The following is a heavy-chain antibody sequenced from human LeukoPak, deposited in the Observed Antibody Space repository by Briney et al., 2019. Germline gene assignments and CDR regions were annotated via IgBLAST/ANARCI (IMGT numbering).Heavy chain of an antibody. CDR3: ARGYGDYVAYFDY. CDR1: GGSFSGYY. Sequence: NSSETLSLTCAVYGGSFSGYYWSWIRQPPGKGLEWIGEINHSGSTNYNPSLKSRVTISVDTSKNQFSLKLSSVTAADTAVYYCARGYGDYVAYFDYWGQGTLVTVSS. J-gene: IGHJ4*02. V-gene: IGHV4-34*01. CDR2: INHSGST. D-gene: IGHD4-17*01.